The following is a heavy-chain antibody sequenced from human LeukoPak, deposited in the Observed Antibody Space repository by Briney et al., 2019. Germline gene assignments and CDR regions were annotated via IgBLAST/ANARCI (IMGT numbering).Heavy chain of an antibody. CDR1: GGTFASSYG. Sequence: GASVKVSCKASGGTFASSYGISWVRQAPGQGLELRGCIIPIFGSANYAQMFQSRVTIAADDCTSTGYMELSNLRSEDTAVYYCARATRYIWNDRNPYYFDYWGQGTLVTVSS. J-gene: IGHJ4*02. D-gene: IGHD1-20*01. V-gene: IGHV1-69*13. CDR3: ARATRYIWNDRNPYYFDY. CDR2: IIPIFGSA.